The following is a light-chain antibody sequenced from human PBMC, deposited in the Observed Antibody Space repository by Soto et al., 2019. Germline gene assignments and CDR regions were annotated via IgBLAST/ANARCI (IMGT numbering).Light chain of an antibody. CDR2: DAS. Sequence: EIVLTQSPATLSLSPGERATLSCRASQSISLSLAWYQHKPGQAPRLLIYDASRGATGIPARFSGSGSGRDFTFAISSLEPEDCAVYYCQQRTKWPPWTFGQGTKVEIK. CDR3: QQRTKWPPWT. J-gene: IGKJ1*01. CDR1: QSISLS. V-gene: IGKV3-11*02.